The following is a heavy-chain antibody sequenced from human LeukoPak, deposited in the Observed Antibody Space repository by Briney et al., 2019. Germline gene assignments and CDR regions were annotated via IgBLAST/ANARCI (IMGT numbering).Heavy chain of an antibody. V-gene: IGHV4-31*03. CDR3: ARDTSSGGSWDYYYGMDV. D-gene: IGHD2-15*01. CDR2: IYYSGST. Sequence: SQTLSLTCTVSGGSISSGGYYWSWIRQHPGKGLEWIGYIYYSGSTYYNPSLKSRVTISVDTSKNQFSLKLSSVTAADTAVYYCARDTSSGGSWDYYYGMDVWGQGTMVTVSS. J-gene: IGHJ6*02. CDR1: GGSISSGGYY.